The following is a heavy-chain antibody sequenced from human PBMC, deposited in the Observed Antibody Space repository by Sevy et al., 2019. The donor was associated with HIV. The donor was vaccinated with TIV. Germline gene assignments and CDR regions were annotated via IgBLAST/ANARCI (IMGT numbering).Heavy chain of an antibody. CDR1: GFTFSSYA. V-gene: IGHV3-21*01. CDR3: ARAPEENYDYITGSFDY. CDR2: ISISSSYI. J-gene: IGHJ4*02. Sequence: GGSLRLSCEASGFTFSSYAIHWVRQAPGMGLEWVSSISISSSYIYYADSVKGRFTISRDNAKNSLYLQMNSLRAEDTAVYYCARAPEENYDYITGSFDYWGQGTLVTVSS. D-gene: IGHD3-16*01.